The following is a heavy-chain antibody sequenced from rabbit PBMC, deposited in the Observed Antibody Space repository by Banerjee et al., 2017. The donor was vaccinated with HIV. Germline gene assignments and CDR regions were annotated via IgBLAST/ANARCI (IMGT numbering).Heavy chain of an antibody. CDR1: GFSFSSSYY. CDR2: IYTDISGST. D-gene: IGHD1-1*01. J-gene: IGHJ6*01. V-gene: IGHV1S40*01. CDR3: ARECGNIGYGRYDL. Sequence: QSLEESGGDLVKPGASLTLTCTASGFSFSSSYYMCWVRQAPGKGLEWIACIYTDISGSTDYASWAKGRFTISKASSTTVTLQMTSLTAADTATYFCARECGNIGYGRYDLWGPGTLVTVS.